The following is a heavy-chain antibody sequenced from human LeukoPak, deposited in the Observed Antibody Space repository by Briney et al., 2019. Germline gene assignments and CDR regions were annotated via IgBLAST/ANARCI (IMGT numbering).Heavy chain of an antibody. J-gene: IGHJ5*02. V-gene: IGHV1-69*04. CDR2: IIPILGIA. CDR3: ARASQWLVHH. CDR1: GGTFSSYA. D-gene: IGHD6-19*01. Sequence: ASVKVSCKASGGTFSSYAISWVRQAPGQGLGWMGRIIPILGIANYAQKFQGRVTITADKSTSTAYMELSSLRSEDTAVYYCARASQWLVHHWGQGTLVTVSS.